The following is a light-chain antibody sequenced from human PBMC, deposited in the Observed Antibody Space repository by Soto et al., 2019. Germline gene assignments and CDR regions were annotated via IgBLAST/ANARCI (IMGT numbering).Light chain of an antibody. CDR1: QSISSY. CDR2: AAS. CDR3: QQYYSYPPT. V-gene: IGKV1-39*01. Sequence: DIQMTQSPSSLSASVGDRVTITCRASQSISSYLNWYQQNPGKAPKLLIYAASSLQSGVPSRFSGSGSGTDFTLTISCLQSEDFATYYCQQYYSYPPTFGQGTKVDIK. J-gene: IGKJ1*01.